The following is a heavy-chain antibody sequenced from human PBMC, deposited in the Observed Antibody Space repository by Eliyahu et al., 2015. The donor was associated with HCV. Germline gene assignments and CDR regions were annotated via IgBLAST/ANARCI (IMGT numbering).Heavy chain of an antibody. CDR3: TRDPPSIRDSSGYNDAFDI. V-gene: IGHV3-49*03. D-gene: IGHD3-22*01. CDR2: IRSKAYGGTT. Sequence: EVQLVESGGGLVQPGRSLRLSCTASGFTFGDYAMSWFRQAPGKGLEWVGFIRSKAYGGTTEYAASVKGRFTISRDDSKSIAYLQMNSLKTEDTAVYYCTRDPPSIRDSSGYNDAFDIWGQGTMVTVSS. J-gene: IGHJ3*02. CDR1: GFTFGDYA.